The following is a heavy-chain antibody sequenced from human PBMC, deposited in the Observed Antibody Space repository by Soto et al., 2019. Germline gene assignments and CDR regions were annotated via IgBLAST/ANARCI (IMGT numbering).Heavy chain of an antibody. CDR3: VRGSKDSYPGSRIFDF. Sequence: EVQLLESGGDLIQPGGSLRLSCVASGLTFGSRAMSWVRQSPGAGLEWVSTITDTGGDANYPDSVRGRFAISRDNPKNTLYLQMSTLRAEDSAIYFCVRGSKDSYPGSRIFDFWGRGTLVTVSS. V-gene: IGHV3-23*01. CDR2: ITDTGGDA. CDR1: GLTFGSRA. D-gene: IGHD3-10*01. J-gene: IGHJ4*02.